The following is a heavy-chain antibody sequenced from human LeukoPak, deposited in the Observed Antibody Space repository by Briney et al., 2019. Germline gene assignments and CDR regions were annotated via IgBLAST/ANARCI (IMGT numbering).Heavy chain of an antibody. CDR2: IYSGGST. D-gene: IGHD2-2*01. J-gene: IGHJ5*02. Sequence: GGSLRLSCAASGFTVSSNYKSWVRQAPGKGLEWVSVIYSGGSTYYADSVKGRFTISRDNSKNTLYLQMNSLRAEDTAVYYCARDRTSHYGFDPWGQGTLVTVSS. CDR1: GFTVSSNY. CDR3: ARDRTSHYGFDP. V-gene: IGHV3-53*01.